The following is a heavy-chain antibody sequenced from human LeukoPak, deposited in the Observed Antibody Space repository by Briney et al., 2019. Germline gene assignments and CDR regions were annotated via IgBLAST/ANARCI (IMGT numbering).Heavy chain of an antibody. CDR3: ARTISNYYYGMDV. D-gene: IGHD5-24*01. CDR1: GGSISSGGYS. Sequence: PSETLSLTCAVSGGSISSGGYSWSWIRQPPGKGLEWIGYIYYSGSTNYNPSLKSRVTISVDTSKNQFSLKLSSVTAADTAVYYCARTISNYYYGMDVWGQGTTVTVSS. V-gene: IGHV4-61*08. J-gene: IGHJ6*02. CDR2: IYYSGST.